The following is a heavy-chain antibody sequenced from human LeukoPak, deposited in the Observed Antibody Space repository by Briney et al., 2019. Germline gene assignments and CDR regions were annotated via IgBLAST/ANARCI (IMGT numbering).Heavy chain of an antibody. CDR1: GFTFDDYA. CDR2: ISSSSSYI. D-gene: IGHD3-22*01. V-gene: IGHV3-21*01. CDR3: ARDPGYYDSSTYFDY. Sequence: PGGSLRLSCAASGFTFDDYAMHWVRQAPGKGLEWVSSISSSSSYIYYADSVKGRFTISRDNAKNSLYLQMNSLRAEDTAVYYCARDPGYYDSSTYFDYWGQGTLVTVSS. J-gene: IGHJ4*02.